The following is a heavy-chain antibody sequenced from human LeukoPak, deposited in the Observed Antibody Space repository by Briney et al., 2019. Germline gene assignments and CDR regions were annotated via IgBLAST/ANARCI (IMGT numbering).Heavy chain of an antibody. V-gene: IGHV4-59*01. Sequence: SETLSLTCTVSGGSISSYYWSWIRQPPGKGLEWIGYIYYSGSTNYNPSLKSRVNISVDTSKNQFSLKLSYVTAADTAVYYCARAAGKLRGYFDYWGQGTLVTVSS. J-gene: IGHJ4*02. CDR1: GGSISSYY. CDR3: ARAAGKLRGYFDY. D-gene: IGHD4-17*01. CDR2: IYYSGST.